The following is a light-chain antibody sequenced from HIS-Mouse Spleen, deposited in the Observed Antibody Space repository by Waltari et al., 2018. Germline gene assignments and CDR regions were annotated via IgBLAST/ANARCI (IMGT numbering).Light chain of an antibody. Sequence: QSALTQPASVSGSPGTSLTISCTGTSSDVGSYTLFPWYPQHPGKAPKLMIYEGSKRPSGVSNRFSGSKSGNTASLTISGLQAEDEADYYCCSYAGSSTLVFGGGTKLTVL. CDR1: SSDVGSYTL. V-gene: IGLV2-23*01. CDR2: EGS. J-gene: IGLJ3*02. CDR3: CSYAGSSTLV.